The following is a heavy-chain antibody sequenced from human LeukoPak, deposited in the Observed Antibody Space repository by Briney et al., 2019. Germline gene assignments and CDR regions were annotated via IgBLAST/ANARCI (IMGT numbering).Heavy chain of an antibody. CDR1: GDSISAYY. Sequence: SETLSLTCTVSGDSISAYYWSWVRQPPGKGLEWIGYIYYSGSTNYNPSLKSRVTISVDMSKNQFSLKLSSVTAADTAVYYCAREPRSSSDPYYFDFWGQGTLVTVSS. J-gene: IGHJ4*02. CDR3: AREPRSSSDPYYFDF. V-gene: IGHV4-59*01. D-gene: IGHD6-25*01. CDR2: IYYSGST.